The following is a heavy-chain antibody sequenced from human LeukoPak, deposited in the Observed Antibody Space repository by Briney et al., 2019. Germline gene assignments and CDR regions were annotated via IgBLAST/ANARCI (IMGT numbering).Heavy chain of an antibody. CDR3: ARRRGYSYGYVDYYYYGMDV. V-gene: IGHV1-18*01. Sequence: ASVKVSCKASGYTFTSYGISWVRQAPGQGLEWMGWISAYNGNTNYAQKLQGRVTMTTDTSTSTAYMELRSLRSDDTAVYYCARRRGYSYGYVDYYYYGMDVWGQGTTVTVSS. CDR2: ISAYNGNT. D-gene: IGHD5-18*01. J-gene: IGHJ6*02. CDR1: GYTFTSYG.